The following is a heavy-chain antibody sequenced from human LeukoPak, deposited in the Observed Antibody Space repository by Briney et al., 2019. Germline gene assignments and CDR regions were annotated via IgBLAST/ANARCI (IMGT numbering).Heavy chain of an antibody. D-gene: IGHD3-22*01. J-gene: IGHJ4*02. V-gene: IGHV1-18*01. CDR3: ARDPSNTSGYQIYFDY. CDR2: INAGNGNT. CDR1: GYTFTSYG. Sequence: ASVKVSCKASGYTFTSYGISWVRQAPGQGLEWMGWINAGNGNTKYSQKVQGRVTLTTDTSTRTAYMELRSLRSDDTAVYYCARDPSNTSGYQIYFDYWGQGTLVTVSS.